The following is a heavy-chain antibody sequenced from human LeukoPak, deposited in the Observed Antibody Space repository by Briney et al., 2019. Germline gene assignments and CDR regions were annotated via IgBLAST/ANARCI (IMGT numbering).Heavy chain of an antibody. CDR1: GITFSNYA. CDR3: ARDPPRSQNLRYFDL. J-gene: IGHJ2*01. V-gene: IGHV3-23*01. Sequence: GGSLRLSCAASGITFSNYAMTWVRQAPGKGLEWVSATSGSGGRTYYPDSVKGRFTVSRDNSRNTLYLLMNSLRAEDTAVYYYARDPPRSQNLRYFDLWGRGTLVTVSS. CDR2: TSGSGGRT. D-gene: IGHD1-14*01.